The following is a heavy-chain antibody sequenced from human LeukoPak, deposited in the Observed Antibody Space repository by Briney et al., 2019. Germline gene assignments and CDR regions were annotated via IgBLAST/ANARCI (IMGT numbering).Heavy chain of an antibody. J-gene: IGHJ4*02. CDR2: ISYDGSNK. CDR3: AKVEVSSWFTFDY. D-gene: IGHD6-13*01. Sequence: GGSLRLSCAASGFTFSSYGMHWVRQAPGKGLEWVAVISYDGSNKYYADSVKGRFSISRDNSKNRLYLQMNSLRAEDTAIYYCAKVEVSSWFTFDYWGQGTLVTVSS. V-gene: IGHV3-30*18. CDR1: GFTFSSYG.